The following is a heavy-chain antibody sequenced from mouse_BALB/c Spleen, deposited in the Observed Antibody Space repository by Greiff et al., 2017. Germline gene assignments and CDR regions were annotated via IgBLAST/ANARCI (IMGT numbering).Heavy chain of an antibody. CDR2: IDPSDSET. CDR1: GYTFTSYW. V-gene: IGHV1-69*02. D-gene: IGHD2-1*01. Sequence: QVQLQQPGAELVKPGAPVKLSCNASGYTFTSYWMNWVKQRPGRGLEWIGRIDPSDSETHYNQKFKDKATLTVDKSSSTAYIQLSSLTSEDSAVYYCARRDGNYVYAMDYWGQGTSVTVSS. CDR3: ARRDGNYVYAMDY. J-gene: IGHJ4*01.